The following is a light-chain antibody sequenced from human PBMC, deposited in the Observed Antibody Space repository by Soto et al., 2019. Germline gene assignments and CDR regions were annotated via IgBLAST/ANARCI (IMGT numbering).Light chain of an antibody. CDR1: QSISTY. CDR2: DAS. V-gene: IGKV1-5*01. J-gene: IGKJ1*01. Sequence: SRRTHSPSSLSGXVXXXXTXXXRASQSISTYLIWYQQKPGEAPKLLIYDASALPRGVPSRFSGSGSGTKFTLTIASLQPDDFATYYCQQYETFSGTFGPGTKVDI. CDR3: QQYETFSGT.